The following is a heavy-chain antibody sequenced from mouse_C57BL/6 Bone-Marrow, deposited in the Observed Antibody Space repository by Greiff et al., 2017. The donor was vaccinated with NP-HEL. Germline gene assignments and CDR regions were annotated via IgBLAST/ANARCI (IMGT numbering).Heavy chain of an antibody. D-gene: IGHD2-12*01. CDR1: GYTFTDYY. J-gene: IGHJ1*03. CDR3: ARGPYDGWYFEV. Sequence: EVQLQQSGPVLVKPGASVKMSCKASGYTFTDYYMNWVKQSHGKSLEWIGVINPYNGGTSYNQKFKGKATLTVDKSSSTAYMELNSLTSEDSAVYDCARGPYDGWYFEVWGTGTTVTVSS. V-gene: IGHV1-19*01. CDR2: INPYNGGT.